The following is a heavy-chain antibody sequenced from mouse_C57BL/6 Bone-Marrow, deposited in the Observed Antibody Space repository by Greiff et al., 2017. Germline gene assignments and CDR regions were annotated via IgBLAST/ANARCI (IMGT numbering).Heavy chain of an antibody. CDR1: GYTFTSSG. CDR3: ARVRITTVVAPFAY. CDR2: IYPRSGNP. J-gene: IGHJ3*01. V-gene: IGHV1-81*01. Sequence: QVQLQQSGAELARPGASVKLSCKASGYTFTSSGISWVKQRTGQGLEWIGEIYPRSGNPYYNEKFKGKATLTADKASSTAYMELRILTSEDSAVYFWARVRITTVVAPFAYWCQGTLVTVSA. D-gene: IGHD1-1*01.